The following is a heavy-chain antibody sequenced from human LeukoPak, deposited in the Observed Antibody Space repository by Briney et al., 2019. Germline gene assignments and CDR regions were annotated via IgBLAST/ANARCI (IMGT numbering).Heavy chain of an antibody. CDR2: IYYSGST. CDR3: ASSMIRGVIAN. V-gene: IGHV4-59*12. Sequence: SETLSLTCTVSGGSISSYYWSWIRQPPGKGLEWIGYIYYSGSTNYNPSLKSRVTISVDTSKNQFSLKLSSVTAADTAVYYCASSMIRGVIANWGQGTLVTVSS. D-gene: IGHD3-10*01. CDR1: GGSISSYY. J-gene: IGHJ4*02.